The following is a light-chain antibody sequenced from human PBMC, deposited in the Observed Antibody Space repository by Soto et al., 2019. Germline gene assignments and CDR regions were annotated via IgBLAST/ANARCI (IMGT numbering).Light chain of an antibody. CDR1: SRDVGSYNL. Sequence: QSALTQPASVSGSPGQSITISCTGTSRDVGSYNLVSWYQHHPGKAPKVIIYEDNKRPPGVSSRFSASKSGNTASLTISGLQAEDEADFYCCSYAGDFSWVFGGGTKLTVL. CDR3: CSYAGDFSWV. J-gene: IGLJ3*02. V-gene: IGLV2-23*01. CDR2: EDN.